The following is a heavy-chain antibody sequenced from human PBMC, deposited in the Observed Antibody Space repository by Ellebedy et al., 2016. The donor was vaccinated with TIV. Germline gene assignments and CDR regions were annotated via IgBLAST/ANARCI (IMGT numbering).Heavy chain of an antibody. J-gene: IGHJ6*02. CDR1: GFTFRSYW. V-gene: IGHV3-7*01. CDR2: IKQDGSEK. CDR3: ARMGIAVAGTGMDV. D-gene: IGHD6-19*01. Sequence: GGSLRLXXAASGFTFRSYWMSWVRQAPGKGLEWVANIKQDGSEKYYVDSVKGRFTISRDNAKNSRYLQMNSLRAENTAVYYCARMGIAVAGTGMDVWGQGTTVTVSS.